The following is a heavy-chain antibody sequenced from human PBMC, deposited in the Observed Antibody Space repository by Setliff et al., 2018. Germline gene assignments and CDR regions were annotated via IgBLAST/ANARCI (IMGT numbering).Heavy chain of an antibody. CDR1: GYTFTAYA. J-gene: IGHJ5*02. V-gene: IGHV7-4-1*02. D-gene: IGHD2-2*01. CDR3: ARDLGYCSTTSCHGDWFDP. CDR2: INTNTGNP. Sequence: ASVKVSCKTSGYTFTAYAINWVRQAPGQGLEWMGWINTNTGNPTYAQDFTGRFVFSLDTSVSTAYLQISSLKAEDTAVYYCARDLGYCSTTSCHGDWFDPWGQGTLVTVSS.